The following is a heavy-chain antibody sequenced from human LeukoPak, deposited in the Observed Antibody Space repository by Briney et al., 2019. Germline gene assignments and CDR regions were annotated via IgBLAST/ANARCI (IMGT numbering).Heavy chain of an antibody. J-gene: IGHJ4*02. D-gene: IGHD6-13*01. CDR1: GFTFSSYE. Sequence: GGSLRLSCAASGFTFSSYEMNWVRQAPGKGLDWVSYISSSGSTIYYADSVKGRFTISRDNAKNSLYLQMNSLRAEDTAVYYCARDQGIAAAGIDYWGQGTLVTVSS. V-gene: IGHV3-48*03. CDR2: ISSSGSTI. CDR3: ARDQGIAAAGIDY.